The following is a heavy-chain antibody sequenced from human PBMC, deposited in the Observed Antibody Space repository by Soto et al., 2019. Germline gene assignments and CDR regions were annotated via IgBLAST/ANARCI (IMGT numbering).Heavy chain of an antibody. Sequence: QVQLQESGPGLVKPSQTLSLTCTVSGGSISNGDYYWGWIRQPPGKGLEWIGNIYHSGSTYYYPSLRRRVITSVDTSKNQFALNLSSVTAADTAVYYRAPYSRRYVHFDYWGQGTLVTGSS. V-gene: IGHV4-30-4*08. CDR2: IYHSGST. D-gene: IGHD1-26*01. CDR1: GGSISNGDYY. J-gene: IGHJ4*02. CDR3: APYSRRYVHFDY.